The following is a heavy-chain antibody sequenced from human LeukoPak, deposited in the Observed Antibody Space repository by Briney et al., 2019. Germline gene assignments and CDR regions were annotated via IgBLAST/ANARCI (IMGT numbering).Heavy chain of an antibody. CDR2: ISSSGSTI. V-gene: IGHV3-11*01. CDR1: GFTFSDYY. J-gene: IGHJ3*02. CDR3: ASPSWEYGSGSYIDVFNI. Sequence: GGSLRLSCAASGFTFSDYYMSWIRQAPGKGLEWVSYISSSGSTIYYADSVKGRFTISRDNAKNSLYLQMNSLRAEDTAVYYCASPSWEYGSGSYIDVFNIWGKGKMVTVSS. D-gene: IGHD3-10*01.